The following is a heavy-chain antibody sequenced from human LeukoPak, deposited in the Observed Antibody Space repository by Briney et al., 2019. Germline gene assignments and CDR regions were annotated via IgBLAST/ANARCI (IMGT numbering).Heavy chain of an antibody. CDR3: ARGTSSWYSDY. D-gene: IGHD6-13*01. CDR2: IYYSGST. CDR1: GGSISSYY. Sequence: SETLSLTCIVSGGSISSYYWSWIRQPPGKGLEWIGYIYYSGSTNYNPSLKSRVTISVDTSKNQFSLKLSSVTAADTAVYYCARGTSSWYSDYWGQGTLVTVSS. V-gene: IGHV4-59*01. J-gene: IGHJ4*02.